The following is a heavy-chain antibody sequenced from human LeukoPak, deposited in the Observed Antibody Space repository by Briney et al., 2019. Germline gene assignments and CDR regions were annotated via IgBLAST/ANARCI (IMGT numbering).Heavy chain of an antibody. CDR1: GFTFSSYS. J-gene: IGHJ4*02. V-gene: IGHV3-23*01. Sequence: GGSLRLSCAAFGFTFSSYSMNWVRQAPGKGLEWVSAVSGSGGTTYSADSVKGRFTISRDNSKNTLYLQMNSLRAEDTAVYYCAKDREGMTTVTGFDYWGQGTLVTVSS. CDR2: VSGSGGTT. D-gene: IGHD4-17*01. CDR3: AKDREGMTTVTGFDY.